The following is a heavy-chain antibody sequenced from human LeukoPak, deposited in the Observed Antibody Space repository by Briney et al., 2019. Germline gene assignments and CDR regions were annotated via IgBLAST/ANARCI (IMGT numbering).Heavy chain of an antibody. CDR3: ARLTSSTSCYACYFDY. CDR2: IKQDESEK. D-gene: IGHD2-2*01. CDR1: GFIFSTYW. Sequence: GGSLRLSCAASGFIFSTYWMDWVRQAPGKGLEWVANIKQDESEKYYVDSVKGRFTISRDNAKNSLYLQMNSLRAEDTAVYYCARLTSSTSCYACYFDYWGQGTLVTVSS. V-gene: IGHV3-7*03. J-gene: IGHJ4*02.